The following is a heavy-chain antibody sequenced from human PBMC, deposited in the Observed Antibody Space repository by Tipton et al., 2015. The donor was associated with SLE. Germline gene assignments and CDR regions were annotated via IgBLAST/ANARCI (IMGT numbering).Heavy chain of an antibody. V-gene: IGHV3-74*01. CDR3: ARGLRGYNYVDY. CDR2: INSDGYST. D-gene: IGHD5-18*01. Sequence: SLRLSCTASEFTLSDYWMHWVRQAPGKGLVWVSRINSDGYSTSYADSVNGRFTISRDNAKNTLYLQMNSLRVEDTAVYYCARGLRGYNYVDYWGRGTLVTVSS. CDR1: EFTLSDYW. J-gene: IGHJ4*02.